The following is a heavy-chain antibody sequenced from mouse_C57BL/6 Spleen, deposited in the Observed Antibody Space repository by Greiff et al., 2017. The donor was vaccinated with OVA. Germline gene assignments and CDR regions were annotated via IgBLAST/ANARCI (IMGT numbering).Heavy chain of an antibody. CDR2: ISSGSSTI. D-gene: IGHD1-1*01. Sequence: VQLQQSGGGLVKPGGSLKLSCAASGFTFSDYGMHWVRQAPEKGLEWVAYISSGSSTIYYADTVKGRFTISRDNAKNTLFLQMTSLRSEDTAMYYCAINYEYYAMDYWGQGTSVTVSS. J-gene: IGHJ4*01. CDR1: GFTFSDYG. CDR3: AINYEYYAMDY. V-gene: IGHV5-17*01.